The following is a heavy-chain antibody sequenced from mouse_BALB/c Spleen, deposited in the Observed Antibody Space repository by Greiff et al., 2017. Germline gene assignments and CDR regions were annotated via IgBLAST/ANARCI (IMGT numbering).Heavy chain of an antibody. D-gene: IGHD2-1*01. CDR3: TTSTNYAMDY. CDR1: GYTFTDYE. V-gene: IGHV1-15*01. Sequence: VQLQQSGAELVRPGASVTLSCKASGYTFTDYEMHWVKQTPVHGLEWIGAIDPETGGTAYNQKFKGKATLTADKSSSTAYMELRSLTSEDSAVYYCTTSTNYAMDYWGQGSSVTVSS. CDR2: IDPETGGT. J-gene: IGHJ4*01.